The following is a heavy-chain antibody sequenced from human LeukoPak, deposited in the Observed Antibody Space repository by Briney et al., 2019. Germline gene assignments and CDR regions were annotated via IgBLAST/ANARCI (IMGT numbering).Heavy chain of an antibody. V-gene: IGHV3-23*01. CDR1: GFTFSSYA. CDR3: ARDPPGGMDV. J-gene: IGHJ6*02. CDR2: ISGSGGST. Sequence: GGSLRLSCAASGFTFSSYAMNWVRQAPGKGLGWVPGISGSGGSTYYADSVKGRFTISRDNSKNTLYLQMNSLRAEDTAVYYCARDPPGGMDVWGQGTTVTVSS.